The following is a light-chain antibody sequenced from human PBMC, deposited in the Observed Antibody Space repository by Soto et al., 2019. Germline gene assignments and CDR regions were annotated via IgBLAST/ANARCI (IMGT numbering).Light chain of an antibody. V-gene: IGKV3-15*01. CDR1: QSVSSN. CDR2: GAF. CDR3: QQYNNWPPST. Sequence: EIVMTQSPATLSVSPGERATLSCRASQSVSSNLAWYQQKPGQAPRLLIYGAFTRATGIPARFSGSGSGTEFTLTISSLQSEDFAVYYCQQYNNWPPSTFGQGTKLEIK. J-gene: IGKJ2*01.